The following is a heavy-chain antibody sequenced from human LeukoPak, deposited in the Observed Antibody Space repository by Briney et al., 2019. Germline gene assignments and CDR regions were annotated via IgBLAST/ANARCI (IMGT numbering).Heavy chain of an antibody. CDR2: ILGSGGGT. Sequence: PGGSLRLSCAASGFTFSNYVMTWVRQAPGKGLEWVSAILGSGGGTYYTDSVKGRFTISRDNSKNTLYLQMNSLRAEDTAVYYCATTPGAYYYYHMDVWGQGTTVTVSS. CDR3: ATTPGAYYYYHMDV. CDR1: GFTFSNYV. V-gene: IGHV3-23*01. D-gene: IGHD3-10*01. J-gene: IGHJ6*02.